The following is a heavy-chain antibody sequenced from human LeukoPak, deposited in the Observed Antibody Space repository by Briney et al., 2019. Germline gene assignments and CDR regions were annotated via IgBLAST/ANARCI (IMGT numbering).Heavy chain of an antibody. CDR2: IYSGGST. Sequence: GGSLRLSCAASGFAVSSNYMSWVRQAPGKGLEWVSVIYSGGSTYYADSVKGRFTISRHNSKNTLYLQMNSLRAEDTAVYYCARAPEWLIFDYWGQGTLVTVSS. CDR3: ARAPEWLIFDY. V-gene: IGHV3-53*04. J-gene: IGHJ4*02. CDR1: GFAVSSNY. D-gene: IGHD6-19*01.